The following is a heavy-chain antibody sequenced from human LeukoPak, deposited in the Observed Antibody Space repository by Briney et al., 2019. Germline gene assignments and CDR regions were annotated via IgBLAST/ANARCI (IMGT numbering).Heavy chain of an antibody. Sequence: GGSLRLSCAASGFTFSSYSMNWVRQAPGKGLEWVSSISSSSSYIYYADSVKGRFTISRDNSKNTLYLQMNSLRAEDTAVYYCARGSIAVAGRGYFDYWGQGTLVTVSS. J-gene: IGHJ4*02. D-gene: IGHD6-19*01. CDR3: ARGSIAVAGRGYFDY. CDR2: ISSSSSYI. V-gene: IGHV3-21*01. CDR1: GFTFSSYS.